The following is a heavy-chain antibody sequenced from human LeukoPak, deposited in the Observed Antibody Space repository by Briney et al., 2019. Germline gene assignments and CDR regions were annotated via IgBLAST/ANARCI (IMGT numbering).Heavy chain of an antibody. V-gene: IGHV3-74*01. Sequence: GGSLRLSCAASGFTFSSYWMHWVRQAPGKGLVWVSRINSDGSSTSYADSVKGRFTISRDNAKSTLYLQMNSLRAEDTAVYYCARGDYDFWSGYTFDYWGQGTLVTVSS. D-gene: IGHD3-3*01. CDR3: ARGDYDFWSGYTFDY. CDR2: INSDGSST. J-gene: IGHJ4*02. CDR1: GFTFSSYW.